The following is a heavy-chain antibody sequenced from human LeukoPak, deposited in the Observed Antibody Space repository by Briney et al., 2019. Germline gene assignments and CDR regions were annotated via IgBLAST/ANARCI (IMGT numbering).Heavy chain of an antibody. CDR3: TRERGITSAGLWWFAFDY. Sequence: TGGSLRLSCAAPGFMFHDYAIHWVRQAPGKGLEWVSLISGDGGSTFYADSVKGRFTISRDNAKNSLYLQMNSLSTEDTAVYYCTRERGITSAGLWWFAFDYWGQGALVTVSS. CDR1: GFMFHDYA. V-gene: IGHV3-43*02. D-gene: IGHD6-13*01. CDR2: ISGDGGST. J-gene: IGHJ4*02.